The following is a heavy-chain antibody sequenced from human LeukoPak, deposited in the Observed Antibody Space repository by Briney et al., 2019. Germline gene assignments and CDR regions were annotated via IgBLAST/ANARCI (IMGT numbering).Heavy chain of an antibody. CDR2: IKPDGSAK. CDR3: ARSDSSGYYSPYFDY. J-gene: IGHJ4*02. Sequence: GGSLRLSCEVSGFTFRRYWMTWVRQAPGKWLEWVADIKPDGSAKNYVDSVKGRFTISRDNSKNTLYLQMNSLRAEDTAVYYCARSDSSGYYSPYFDYWGQGTLVTDSS. D-gene: IGHD3-22*01. V-gene: IGHV3-7*03. CDR1: GFTFRRYW.